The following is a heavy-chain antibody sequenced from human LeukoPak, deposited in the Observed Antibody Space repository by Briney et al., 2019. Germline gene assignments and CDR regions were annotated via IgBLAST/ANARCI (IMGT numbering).Heavy chain of an antibody. D-gene: IGHD4-17*01. CDR1: GFTFSIYS. V-gene: IGHV3-21*06. Sequence: KSGGSLRLSCAVSGFTFSIYSMNWVRQAPGKGLEWVSSISSTGSYVYYADAVKGRFTISRDNAKNSLYLQMNSLGAEDTALYYCARVPDYGDYDHWGQGTLVTVSS. CDR2: ISSTGSYV. CDR3: ARVPDYGDYDH. J-gene: IGHJ5*02.